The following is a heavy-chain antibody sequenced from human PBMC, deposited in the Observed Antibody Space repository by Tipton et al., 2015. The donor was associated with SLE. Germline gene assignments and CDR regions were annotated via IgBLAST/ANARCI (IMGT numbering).Heavy chain of an antibody. Sequence: TLSLTCTVSGGSISSGGYYWSWIRQHPGKGLEWIGYIYYSGSTYYNPSLKSRVTISVDTSKNQFSLKLSSVTAADTAVYYCARGPEGGTAFDIWGQGTMVTVSS. V-gene: IGHV4-31*03. CDR3: ARGPEGGTAFDI. CDR1: GGSISSGGYY. D-gene: IGHD3-16*01. J-gene: IGHJ3*02. CDR2: IYYSGST.